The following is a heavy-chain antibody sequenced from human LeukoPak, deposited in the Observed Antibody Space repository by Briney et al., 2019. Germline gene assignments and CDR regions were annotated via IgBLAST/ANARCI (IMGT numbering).Heavy chain of an antibody. J-gene: IGHJ5*02. Sequence: PGGSLRLSCAASGFTFSSYSMNWVRQAPGKGLEWVSSISSSSTYIYYADSVKGRFTISRDNAKNSLYLQVNSLRAEDTGIYYCARDNWFDPWGQGTLVTISS. CDR1: GFTFSSYS. CDR2: ISSSSTYI. V-gene: IGHV3-21*01. CDR3: ARDNWFDP.